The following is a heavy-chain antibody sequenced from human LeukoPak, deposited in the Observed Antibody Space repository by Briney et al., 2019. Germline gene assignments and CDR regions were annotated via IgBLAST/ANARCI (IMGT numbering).Heavy chain of an antibody. Sequence: GGSLRLSCAASGFTFSSYAMRWVRQAPGKGLEWVSSITGSGDDTFYADSVKGRFTISRDNSTNTLYLQMNSLRAEDTAVYYCAKGESRPKYYFDYWGQGTLVTVSS. CDR2: ITGSGDDT. V-gene: IGHV3-23*01. J-gene: IGHJ4*02. CDR1: GFTFSSYA. D-gene: IGHD3-10*01. CDR3: AKGESRPKYYFDY.